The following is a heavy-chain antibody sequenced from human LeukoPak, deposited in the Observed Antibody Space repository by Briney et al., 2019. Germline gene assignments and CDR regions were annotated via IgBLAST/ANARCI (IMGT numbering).Heavy chain of an antibody. CDR3: AKDRTVRTRGWFDP. CDR2: TWYDGSNK. D-gene: IGHD3-10*01. Sequence: GGSLRLSCAASGFNVGDNYVGWVRRAPGKGLEWVAVTWYDGSNKYYADSVKGRFTISRDNSKNTLYLQMNSLRAEDTAVYYCAKDRTVRTRGWFDPWGQGTLVTVSS. V-gene: IGHV3-33*06. CDR1: GFNVGDNY. J-gene: IGHJ5*02.